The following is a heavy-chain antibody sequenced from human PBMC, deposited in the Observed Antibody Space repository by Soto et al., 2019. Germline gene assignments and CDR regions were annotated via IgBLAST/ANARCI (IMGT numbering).Heavy chain of an antibody. V-gene: IGHV5-51*01. CDR3: ASTTVTTDYYYYYGMDV. Sequence: GESLKISCKGSGYSFTSYWIGWVRQMPGKGLEWMGIIYPGDSDTRYSPSFQGQVTISADKSISTAYLQWSSLKASDTAMYYCASTTVTTDYYYYYGMDVWGQGTTVTVSS. CDR2: IYPGDSDT. D-gene: IGHD4-17*01. J-gene: IGHJ6*02. CDR1: GYSFTSYW.